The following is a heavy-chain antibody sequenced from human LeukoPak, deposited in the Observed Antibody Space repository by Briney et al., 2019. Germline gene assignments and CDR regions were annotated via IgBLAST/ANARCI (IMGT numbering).Heavy chain of an antibody. CDR1: GGSISSTSYY. CDR3: ARIYYYDSSANYYYMDV. Sequence: PSETLSLTCVVSGGSISSTSYYWGWIRQPPGKGLEWIGSIYYSGSTYYNPSLKSRVTISVDTSKNQFSLKLSSVTAADTAVYYCARIYYYDSSANYYYMDVWGKGTTVTVSS. D-gene: IGHD3-22*01. J-gene: IGHJ6*03. V-gene: IGHV4-39*01. CDR2: IYYSGST.